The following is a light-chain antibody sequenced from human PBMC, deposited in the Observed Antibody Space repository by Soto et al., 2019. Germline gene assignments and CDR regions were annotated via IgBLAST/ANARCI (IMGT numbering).Light chain of an antibody. V-gene: IGLV2-11*01. CDR3: CSYAGSYTHV. CDR1: SSDVGGYNF. CDR2: DVT. J-gene: IGLJ1*01. Sequence: QSALTQSRSVSGSPGQSVTISCTGTSSDVGGYNFVSWYQQYPGKAPKLIIYDVTKRPSGVPDRFSGSKSRNTASLTISGLQTDDEADYYCCSYAGSYTHVFGTGTKVTVL.